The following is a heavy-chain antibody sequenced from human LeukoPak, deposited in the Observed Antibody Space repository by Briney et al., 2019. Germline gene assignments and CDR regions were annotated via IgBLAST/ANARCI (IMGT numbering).Heavy chain of an antibody. Sequence: SETLSLTCTVSGGSISSSSYYWGWIRQPPGKGLEWIGSIYYSGSTYYNPSLKSRVTISVDTSKNQFSLKLSSVTAADTAVYYCARERIAAAGSRFDPWGQGTLVTVSS. J-gene: IGHJ5*02. CDR1: GGSISSSSYY. CDR2: IYYSGST. V-gene: IGHV4-39*02. D-gene: IGHD6-13*01. CDR3: ARERIAAAGSRFDP.